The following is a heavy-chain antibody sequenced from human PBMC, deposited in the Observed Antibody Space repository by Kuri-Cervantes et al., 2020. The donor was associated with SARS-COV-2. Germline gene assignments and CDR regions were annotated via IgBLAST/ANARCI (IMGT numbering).Heavy chain of an antibody. CDR3: ARGDFWNGYYNWYFDL. V-gene: IGHV3-74*01. CDR1: GFMISSYW. D-gene: IGHD3-3*01. Sequence: GGSLKIFCEASGFMISSYWMHWVRQVPEKGQVWVSRIHSSGSSTGYADSVKGRFTISRDNAKDTLYLQMNSRRVEDTAVYYCARGDFWNGYYNWYFDLWGRGTLVTVSS. CDR2: IHSSGSST. J-gene: IGHJ2*01.